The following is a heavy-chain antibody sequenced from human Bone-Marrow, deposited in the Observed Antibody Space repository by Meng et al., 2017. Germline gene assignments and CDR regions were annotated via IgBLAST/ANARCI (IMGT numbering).Heavy chain of an antibody. D-gene: IGHD6-13*01. Sequence: SETLSLTCTVSGGSISSSSDYWGWIRQPPGKGLEWIGSIYYSRSTYYNPSLKSRVTISVDTSKNQFSLKLSSVTAADTAVYYCARKYSSSWYGDYYYYGMDVWGQGTTVTVSS. CDR3: ARKYSSSWYGDYYYYGMDV. J-gene: IGHJ6*02. CDR2: IYYSRST. V-gene: IGHV4-39*07. CDR1: GGSISSSSDY.